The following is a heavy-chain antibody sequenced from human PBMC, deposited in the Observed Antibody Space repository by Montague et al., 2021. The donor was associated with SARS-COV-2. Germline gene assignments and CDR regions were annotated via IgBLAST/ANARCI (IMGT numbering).Heavy chain of an antibody. J-gene: IGHJ6*02. V-gene: IGHV4-34*01. D-gene: IGHD3-10*01. CDR1: GGSFSGYY. CDR3: ASIRYYGSGTSLGMDV. CDR2: INHSGST. Sequence: SETLSLTCAVSGGSFSGYYWSWIRQPPGKGLEWIGEINHSGSTNYNPSLKSRVTISVDTSKNQFSLKLSSVTAADTAVYYCASIRYYGSGTSLGMDVWGQGTTVTVSS.